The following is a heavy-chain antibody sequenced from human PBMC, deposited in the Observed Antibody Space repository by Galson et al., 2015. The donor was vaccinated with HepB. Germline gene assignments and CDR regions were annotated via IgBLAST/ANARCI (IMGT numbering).Heavy chain of an antibody. Sequence: SLRLSCATSGFTFGDYAMGWVRQAPGKGLEWVGFIRRKAYGGTTEYAASVKGRFIISRDDFKSIAYLQMNSLKTEDTALYFCARDLGYCGDTSCYLFHYGMDAWGQGTTVTVSS. V-gene: IGHV3-49*04. CDR2: IRRKAYGGTT. J-gene: IGHJ6*02. CDR3: ARDLGYCGDTSCYLFHYGMDA. CDR1: GFTFGDYA. D-gene: IGHD2-2*01.